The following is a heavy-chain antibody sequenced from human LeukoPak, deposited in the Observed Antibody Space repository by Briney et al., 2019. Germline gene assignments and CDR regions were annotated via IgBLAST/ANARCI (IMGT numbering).Heavy chain of an antibody. CDR3: ARGRYRGRWLQFDY. J-gene: IGHJ4*02. V-gene: IGHV4-34*01. CDR2: INHSGST. D-gene: IGHD5-24*01. CDR1: GGSFSGYY. Sequence: SETLSLTCAVYGGSFSGYYWSWIRQPPGKGLEWIGEINHSGSTNYNPSLKSRVTISVGTSKNQFSLKLSSVTAADTAVYYCARGRYRGRWLQFDYWGQGTLVTVSS.